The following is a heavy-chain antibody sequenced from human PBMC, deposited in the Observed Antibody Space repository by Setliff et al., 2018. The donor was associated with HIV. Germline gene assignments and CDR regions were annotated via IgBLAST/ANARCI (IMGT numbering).Heavy chain of an antibody. J-gene: IGHJ6*03. CDR1: GFTFSSYV. V-gene: IGHV3-23*01. CDR2: VSGSGGGT. CDR3: HRFMHV. Sequence: GGSLRLSCAASGFTFSSYVMSWVRQAPGKGLEWVSSVSGSGGGTYYEDSVKGRFTISRDNSKNTLYLQMSGLRAEDSAVYYCHRFMHVWGKGTTVTVSS.